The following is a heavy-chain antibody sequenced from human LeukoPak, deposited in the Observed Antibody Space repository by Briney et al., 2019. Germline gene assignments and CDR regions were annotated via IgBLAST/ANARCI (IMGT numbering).Heavy chain of an antibody. CDR2: INHSGYT. D-gene: IGHD4-17*01. Sequence: SETLSLTSAVSGVSFNDYYCSWVRQTPGKGLEWIGEINHSGYTNDSPSLKSRVTISIHTSRKQFSLNLRSVTVADTGIYYCTRMTTGHDYWGQGTLVTVSS. J-gene: IGHJ4*02. CDR1: GVSFNDYY. CDR3: TRMTTGHDY. V-gene: IGHV4-34*01.